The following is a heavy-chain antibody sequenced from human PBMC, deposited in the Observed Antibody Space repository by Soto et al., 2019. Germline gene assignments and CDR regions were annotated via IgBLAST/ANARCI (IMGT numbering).Heavy chain of an antibody. CDR2: ISAYNGNT. CDR3: ARNTGGQWLDFDY. D-gene: IGHD6-19*01. CDR1: GYTCTSEG. Sequence: ASVRGCWKASGYTCTSEGISGVRQAPGQGLEWMGWISAYNGNTNYAQKLQGRVTMTTDTSTSTAYMELRSLRSDDTAVYYCARNTGGQWLDFDYWGQGTLVTGSS. J-gene: IGHJ4*02. V-gene: IGHV1-18*01.